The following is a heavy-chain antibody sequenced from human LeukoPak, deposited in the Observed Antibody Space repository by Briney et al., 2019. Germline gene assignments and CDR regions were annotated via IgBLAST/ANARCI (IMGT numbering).Heavy chain of an antibody. CDR3: ARPISGSNGISNY. D-gene: IGHD2-8*01. CDR2: IIASGGAT. V-gene: IGHV3-23*01. Sequence: HTGGSLRLSCAASGFTFSSYPMTWVRQAPGKGLEWVSSIIASGGATYYADSVKGRFSISRDNSRNTLYLQMNSLGTDDTAIYYCARPISGSNGISNYWGHGTLVTVSS. J-gene: IGHJ4*01. CDR1: GFTFSSYP.